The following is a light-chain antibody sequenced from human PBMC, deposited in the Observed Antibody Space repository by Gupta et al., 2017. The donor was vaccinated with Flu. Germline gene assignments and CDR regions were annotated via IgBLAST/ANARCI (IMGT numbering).Light chain of an antibody. CDR2: EGR. V-gene: IGLV2-14*01. CDR1: SSDVGGNKF. CDR3: SSYTSTSTDYV. Sequence: PALTQPASVCGSPGQSLTISSIGTSSDVGGNKFDSCYQQPPGKLPKVIIYEGRNRPSGVSHLFSGSNTGNTASLTISGLQAEDEADYYCSSYTSTSTDYVFGTGTKVTVL. J-gene: IGLJ1*01.